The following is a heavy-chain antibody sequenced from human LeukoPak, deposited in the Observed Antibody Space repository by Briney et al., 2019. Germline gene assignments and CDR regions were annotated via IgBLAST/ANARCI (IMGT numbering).Heavy chain of an antibody. D-gene: IGHD3-10*01. V-gene: IGHV3-23*01. Sequence: GGSLRLSCAASGLTFSSYAMSWVRQAPGKGLEWVSSISGSGGNTFYADSVQGRFTISRDNSKNTLYLQMNSLRAEDTAVYYCAMYYSGSGSSRWFDPWGQGTLVTVSS. J-gene: IGHJ5*02. CDR3: AMYYSGSGSSRWFDP. CDR1: GLTFSSYA. CDR2: ISGSGGNT.